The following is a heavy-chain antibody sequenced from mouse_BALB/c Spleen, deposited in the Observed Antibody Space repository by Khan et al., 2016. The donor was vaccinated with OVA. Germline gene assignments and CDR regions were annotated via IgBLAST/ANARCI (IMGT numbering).Heavy chain of an antibody. CDR1: GYTFSSYW. CDR2: IDPADSHT. V-gene: IGHV1-69*02. CDR3: ASSCYYGSSTWFAY. Sequence: QVQLQQSGAELVKPGASVKLSCKASGYTFSSYWMHWVKQRPGQGLEWIGEIDPADSHTNYNHKFKGKATFNEDKSSSTAYMHLSRLTSEESAVYYCASSCYYGSSTWFAYWGQGTLVTVSA. D-gene: IGHD1-1*01. J-gene: IGHJ3*01.